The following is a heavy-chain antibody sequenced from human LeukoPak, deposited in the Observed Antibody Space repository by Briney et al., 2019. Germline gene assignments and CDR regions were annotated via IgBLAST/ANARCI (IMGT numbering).Heavy chain of an antibody. V-gene: IGHV1-18*01. CDR3: ARPPYGDYGGGAFDI. J-gene: IGHJ3*02. CDR1: GYTFTSYG. CDR2: ISAYNGNT. D-gene: IGHD4-17*01. Sequence: ASVKVTCKASGYTFTSYGISWVRQAPGQGLEWMGWISAYNGNTNYAQKLQGRVTMTTDTSTSTAYMGLRSLRSDDTAVYYCARPPYGDYGGGAFDIWGQGTMVTVSS.